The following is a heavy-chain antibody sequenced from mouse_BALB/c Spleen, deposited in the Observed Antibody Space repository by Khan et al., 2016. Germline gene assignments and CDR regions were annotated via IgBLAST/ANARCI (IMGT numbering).Heavy chain of an antibody. Sequence: QVQLQQSAAELARPGASVRMSCKVSGFTFTDYTIHWVKQRPGQGLEWIGYINPIRGYSDYNQKFTDRTTLTADKSSTTAYILLSSLTSEDSAVYNCARGGHFDFGGQGTTLTVSS. CDR3: ARGGHFDF. CDR1: GFTFTDYT. J-gene: IGHJ2*01. CDR2: INPIRGYS. V-gene: IGHV1-4*02.